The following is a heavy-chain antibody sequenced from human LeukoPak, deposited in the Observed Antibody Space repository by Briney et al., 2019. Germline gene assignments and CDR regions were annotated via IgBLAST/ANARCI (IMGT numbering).Heavy chain of an antibody. CDR1: GFTFSSFG. CDR3: AKGGLKLRTPFDY. D-gene: IGHD2-15*01. V-gene: IGHV3-30*02. Sequence: GGSLRLSCAASGFTFSSFGMHWVRQAPGKGLEWVAFIRYDGSNKYYADSVKGRFTISRDNSKNTLYLQMNSLRAEDTAVYYCAKGGLKLRTPFDYWGQGTLVTVSS. CDR2: IRYDGSNK. J-gene: IGHJ4*02.